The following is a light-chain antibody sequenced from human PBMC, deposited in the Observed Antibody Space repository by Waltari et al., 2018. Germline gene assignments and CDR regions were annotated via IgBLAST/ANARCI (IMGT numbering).Light chain of an antibody. CDR3: QQYNSYPYT. Sequence: DIQMTQSPSTLSASFRNRVHITFRASQSISPWLAWYQQKPGKAPTLLIYKASSLQSGVPSRFSGSGSGAEFTLTISSLQPDDFATYYCQQYNSYPYTFGQGTKLEI. J-gene: IGKJ2*01. V-gene: IGKV1-5*03. CDR2: KAS. CDR1: QSISPW.